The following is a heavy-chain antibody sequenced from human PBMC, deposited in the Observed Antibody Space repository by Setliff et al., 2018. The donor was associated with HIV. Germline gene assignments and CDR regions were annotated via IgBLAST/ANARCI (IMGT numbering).Heavy chain of an antibody. Sequence: SETLCLTCTVSGGSISSYYWSWIRQPPGKGLEWIGYIYYGGNTDYNPSLKSRVSISVDTSQNQFSLRLSSVTAADTAVYYCARGPPLGYDDSGSDWGQGTLVTVSS. D-gene: IGHD6-19*01. CDR2: IYYGGNT. CDR3: ARGPPLGYDDSGSD. CDR1: GGSISSYY. J-gene: IGHJ4*02. V-gene: IGHV4-59*01.